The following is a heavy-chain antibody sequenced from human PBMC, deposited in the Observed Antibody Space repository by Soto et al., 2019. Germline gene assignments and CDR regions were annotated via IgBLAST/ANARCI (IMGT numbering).Heavy chain of an antibody. J-gene: IGHJ4*02. CDR2: IYYSGST. CDR3: AREGGVSSDCLYNFDS. Sequence: SETLSLTCTVSGGATTGDNYWTWIRQPPGKGLEWLGHIYYSGSTDYNPSLKSRLAISIDTSKNQFSLKLSSVTAADTAVYFCAREGGVSSDCLYNFDSGGKVNRVT. D-gene: IGHD2-21*01. CDR1: GGATTGDNY. V-gene: IGHV4-30-4*01.